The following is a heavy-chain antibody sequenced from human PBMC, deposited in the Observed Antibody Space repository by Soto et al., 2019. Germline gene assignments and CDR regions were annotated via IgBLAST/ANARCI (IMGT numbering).Heavy chain of an antibody. V-gene: IGHV4-30-4*01. CDR3: AREAMITFGGVIVTHRTNWFDP. J-gene: IGHJ5*02. CDR1: GGSISSGDYY. D-gene: IGHD3-16*02. Sequence: SETLSLTCTVSGGSISSGDYYWSWIRQPPGKGLEWIGYIYYSGSTYYNPSLKSRVTISVDTSKNQFSLKLSSVTAADTAVYYCAREAMITFGGVIVTHRTNWFDPWGQGTLVTVSS. CDR2: IYYSGST.